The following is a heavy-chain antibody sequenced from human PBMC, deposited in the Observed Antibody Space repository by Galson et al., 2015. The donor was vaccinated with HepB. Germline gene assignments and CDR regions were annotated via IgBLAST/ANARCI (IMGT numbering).Heavy chain of an antibody. Sequence: SLRLSCASSGFTFGDYAVNWFRQAPGKGLEWIGFIRRNTYGATTEYAASLKGRSSISRDDSKNIAHLQMNSLQTEDTAVYFCAREAAGLGGYFDYWGRGTLVTVSS. V-gene: IGHV3-49*03. J-gene: IGHJ4*02. CDR3: AREAAGLGGYFDY. CDR2: IRRNTYGATT. CDR1: GFTFGDYA. D-gene: IGHD6-13*01.